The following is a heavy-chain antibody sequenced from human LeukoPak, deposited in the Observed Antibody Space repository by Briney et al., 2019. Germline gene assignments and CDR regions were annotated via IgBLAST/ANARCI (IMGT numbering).Heavy chain of an antibody. CDR3: ARAWNDGGGAFDI. J-gene: IGHJ3*02. CDR2: IYYSGST. D-gene: IGHD1-1*01. V-gene: IGHV4-59*08. CDR1: GGSIGSYY. Sequence: SETLSLTCTVSGGSIGSYYWAWIRQPPGKGLEWIGYIYYSGSTNYNPSLKSRVTISVDTSKNQFSLKLSSVTAADTAVYYCARAWNDGGGAFDIWGQGTMVTVSS.